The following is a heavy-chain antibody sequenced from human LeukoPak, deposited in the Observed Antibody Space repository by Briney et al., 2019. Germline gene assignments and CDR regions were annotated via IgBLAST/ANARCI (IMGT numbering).Heavy chain of an antibody. CDR2: IYYSGST. D-gene: IGHD5-12*01. J-gene: IGHJ1*01. V-gene: IGHV4-30-2*05. CDR1: GGSISSGGYS. Sequence: SETLSLTCAVSGGSISSGGYSWSWIRQPPGQGLEWIGYIYYSGSTYYNPSLKSRVTISVDTSKNQFSLKLSSVTAADTAVYYCARDREMATIDWGQGTLVTVSS. CDR3: ARDREMATID.